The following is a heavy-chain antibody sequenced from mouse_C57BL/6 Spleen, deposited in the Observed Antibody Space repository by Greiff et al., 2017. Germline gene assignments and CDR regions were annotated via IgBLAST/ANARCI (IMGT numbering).Heavy chain of an antibody. CDR1: GFSLTSYG. Sequence: QVQLQQSGPGLVAPSQSLSITCTVSGFSLTSYGVDWVRQPPGKGLEWLGVIWGGGSTNYNSALMSRLSISKDNSKSQVFLKMNSLQTDDTAMYYCAKLHIYDGYYYYAMDYWGQGTSVTVSS. V-gene: IGHV2-9*01. CDR2: IWGGGST. D-gene: IGHD2-3*01. CDR3: AKLHIYDGYYYYAMDY. J-gene: IGHJ4*01.